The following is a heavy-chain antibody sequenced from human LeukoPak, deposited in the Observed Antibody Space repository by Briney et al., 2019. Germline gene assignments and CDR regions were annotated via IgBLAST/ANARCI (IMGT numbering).Heavy chain of an antibody. V-gene: IGHV3-53*01. D-gene: IGHD6-13*01. CDR1: GFTVTSYG. CDR3: TSRGPIAAAPDY. CDR2: FYSDGGI. Sequence: AGGSLRLSCAASGFTVTSYGMSWVRQAPGKGPERVSVFYSDGGIRYTDSVQGRFTISRDDSENTLYLQMNSLRAEDTAVYYCTSRGPIAAAPDYWGQGTLVTVSS. J-gene: IGHJ4*02.